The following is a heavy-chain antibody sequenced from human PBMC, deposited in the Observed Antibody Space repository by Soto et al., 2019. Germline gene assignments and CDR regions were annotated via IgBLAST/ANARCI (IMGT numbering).Heavy chain of an antibody. V-gene: IGHV3-11*05. Sequence: QVQLVESGGGLVKPGGSLRLSCAASGFTFSDYYMSWIRQAPGKGLEWVSYISSSSSYTNYAESVKGRFTIARDNAKNSLYLQMNSLRAEDTAVYYCAIPVLWFGDDGWGQGTLVTVS. CDR1: GFTFSDYY. D-gene: IGHD3-10*01. CDR2: ISSSSSYT. CDR3: AIPVLWFGDDG. J-gene: IGHJ4*02.